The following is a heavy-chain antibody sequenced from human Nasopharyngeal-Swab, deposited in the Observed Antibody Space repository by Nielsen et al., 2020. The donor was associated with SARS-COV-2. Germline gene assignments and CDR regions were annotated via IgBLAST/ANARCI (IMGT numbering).Heavy chain of an antibody. CDR2: FYSTETP. CDR1: GASVSDYY. V-gene: IGHV4-59*02. J-gene: IGHJ6*03. Sequence: SETLSLTCTVSGASVSDYYWSWVRQPPGKGLEWLGSFYSTETPDYNPSLNSRVVMSIDTSKNQLSLRLTSVTAADTAVYYRARYHYLDVWGKGTTVTVSS. CDR3: ARYHYLDV.